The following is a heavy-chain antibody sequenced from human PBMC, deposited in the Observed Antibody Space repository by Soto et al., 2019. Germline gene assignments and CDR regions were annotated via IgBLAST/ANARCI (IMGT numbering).Heavy chain of an antibody. CDR2: IWYDGSNK. D-gene: IGHD7-27*01. CDR1: GFTFNSYG. J-gene: IGHJ4*02. CDR3: ARDRPNSGFDY. V-gene: IGHV3-33*01. Sequence: QVQLVESGGGVVQPGRSLRLSCAASGFTFNSYGMHWVRQAPSKGLEWVAVIWYDGSNKYYGDSVKGRFTISRDNSKNTLYLQMNSLRAEVTAVYYCARDRPNSGFDYWGQGTLVTVSS.